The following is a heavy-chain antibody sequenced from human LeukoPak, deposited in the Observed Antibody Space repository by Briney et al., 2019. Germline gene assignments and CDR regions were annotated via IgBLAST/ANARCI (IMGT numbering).Heavy chain of an antibody. J-gene: IGHJ4*02. Sequence: PGGSLRLSCAASGFTFNEYGMHWVRHAPGKGLEWVSGINWNSGTIGYADSVKGRFTISRDNSKNTLYLQMNSLRAEDTAVYYCARAMATTTDYWGQGTLVTVSS. CDR2: INWNSGTI. D-gene: IGHD5-24*01. CDR3: ARAMATTTDY. V-gene: IGHV3-9*01. CDR1: GFTFNEYG.